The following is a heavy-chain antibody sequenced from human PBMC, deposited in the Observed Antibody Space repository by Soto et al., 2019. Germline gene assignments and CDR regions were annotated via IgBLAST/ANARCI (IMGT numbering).Heavy chain of an antibody. CDR2: INHSGST. D-gene: IGHD3-10*01. J-gene: IGHJ3*02. CDR3: ARVRRYYGSGSYFDAFDI. CDR1: GGSFIGYY. Sequence: SETLSLTCAVYGGSFIGYYWSWMRQPPGKGLEWIGEINHSGSTNYNPSLKSRVTISVDTSKNQFSLKLSSVTAADTAVYYCARVRRYYGSGSYFDAFDIWGQGTMVTVSS. V-gene: IGHV4-34*01.